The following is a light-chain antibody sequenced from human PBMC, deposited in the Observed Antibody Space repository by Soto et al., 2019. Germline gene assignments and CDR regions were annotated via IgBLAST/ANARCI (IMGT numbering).Light chain of an antibody. CDR1: SSNIGAGYD. V-gene: IGLV1-40*01. Sequence: QSVLTQPPSVSGAPGQRVTISCTGSSSNIGAGYDVHWYQQLPGTAPKLLIYGNSNRPSGVPDRFSGSKSGTSASLAITGLQAEDEADYYCQSYDSSLSGPYVVFGEGTQLTVL. CDR2: GNS. J-gene: IGLJ2*01. CDR3: QSYDSSLSGPYVV.